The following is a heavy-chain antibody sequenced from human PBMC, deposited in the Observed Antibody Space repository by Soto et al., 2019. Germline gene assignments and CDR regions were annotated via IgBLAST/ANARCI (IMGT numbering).Heavy chain of an antibody. CDR3: AKGYCSSTSCSDAFEI. J-gene: IGHJ3*02. V-gene: IGHV3-33*06. CDR2: IWYDGST. CDR1: GFTFSSYG. Sequence: GGSLRLSCAASGFTFSSYGMHWVRQAPGKGLEWVAVIWYDGSTYYADSVKGRFTISRDNSKNTLYLQMNSLRAEDTAVYYCAKGYCSSTSCSDAFEIWGQGTMVTVSS. D-gene: IGHD2-2*01.